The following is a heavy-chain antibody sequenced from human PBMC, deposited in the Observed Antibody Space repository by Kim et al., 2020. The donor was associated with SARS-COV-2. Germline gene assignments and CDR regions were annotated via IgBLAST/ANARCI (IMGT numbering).Heavy chain of an antibody. CDR3: AKEIAAAGAIDY. Sequence: GGSLRLSCAASGFTFGDYAMHWVRQAPGKGLEWVSGISWNSGSIGYADSVKGRFTISRDNAKNSLYLQMNSLRAEDTALYYCAKEIAAAGAIDYWGQGTLVTVSS. CDR1: GFTFGDYA. CDR2: ISWNSGSI. D-gene: IGHD6-13*01. J-gene: IGHJ4*02. V-gene: IGHV3-9*01.